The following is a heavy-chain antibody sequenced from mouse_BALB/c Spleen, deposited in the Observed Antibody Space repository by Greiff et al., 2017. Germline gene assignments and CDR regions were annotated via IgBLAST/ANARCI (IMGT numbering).Heavy chain of an antibody. J-gene: IGHJ4*01. V-gene: IGHV1S81*02. CDR2: INPSNGGT. CDR1: GYTFTSYY. D-gene: IGHD3-3*01. CDR3: TRRGWDGAMDY. Sequence: QVQLQQSGAELVKTGASVKLSCKASGYTFTSYYLYWVKQRPGQGLEWIGEINPSNGGTNFNEKFKSKATLTVDKSSSTAYMQLSSLTSEDSAVYYCTRRGWDGAMDYWGQGTSVTVSS.